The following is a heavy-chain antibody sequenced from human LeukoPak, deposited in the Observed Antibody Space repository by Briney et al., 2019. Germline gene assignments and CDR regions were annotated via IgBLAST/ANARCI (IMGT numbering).Heavy chain of an antibody. V-gene: IGHV1-18*01. J-gene: IGHJ5*02. CDR2: ISAYNGDT. CDR3: ARDGLSYTNPNNWFDP. Sequence: ASVKVSFKASGYPFTSYYINWVRQAPGQGLEWMGWISAYNGDTTYAQNLQGRVTMTTDTSTDTAYMELRSLRSDDTAVYYCARDGLSYTNPNNWFDPWGQGTLVTVSS. D-gene: IGHD2-2*02. CDR1: GYPFTSYY.